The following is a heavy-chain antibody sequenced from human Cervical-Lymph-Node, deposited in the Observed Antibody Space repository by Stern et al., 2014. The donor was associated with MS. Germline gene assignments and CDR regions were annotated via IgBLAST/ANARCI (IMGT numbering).Heavy chain of an antibody. Sequence: VQLVESGGGVFQPGWSLRLSCAASGFGFATYGMHWVRQAPGKGQEWVAVTSFDGSKKNYAVSVKGRFTISRDNSKNTLYLQMSSLRAEDTAVYYCARGSDWYPFDYWGQGTLVTVSS. CDR2: TSFDGSKK. CDR1: GFGFATYG. J-gene: IGHJ4*02. D-gene: IGHD6-19*01. CDR3: ARGSDWYPFDY. V-gene: IGHV3-30*03.